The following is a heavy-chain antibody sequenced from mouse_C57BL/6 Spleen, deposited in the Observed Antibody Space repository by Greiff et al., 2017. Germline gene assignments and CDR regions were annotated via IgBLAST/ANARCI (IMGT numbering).Heavy chain of an antibody. V-gene: IGHV1-55*01. CDR2: IYPGSGST. CDR3: ARNDYDGGLIAY. Sequence: QVQLQQPGAELVKPGASVKMSCKASGYTFTSYWITWVKQRPGQGLEWIGDIYPGSGSTNYNEKFKSKATLTVDTSSSTAYMQLSSLTSEDSAVYYCARNDYDGGLIAYWGQGTLVTVSA. D-gene: IGHD2-4*01. J-gene: IGHJ3*01. CDR1: GYTFTSYW.